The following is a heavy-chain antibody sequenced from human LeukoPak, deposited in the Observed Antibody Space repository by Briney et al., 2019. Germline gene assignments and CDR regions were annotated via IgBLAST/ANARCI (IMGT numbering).Heavy chain of an antibody. D-gene: IGHD3-22*01. Sequence: ASVKVSCKASGYTFTSYAMNWVRQAPGQGLEWMGWINTNTGNPTYAQGFTGRFVFSLDTSVSTAYLQISSLKAEDTAVYYCARETYYYDSSGYYLFDYWGQGTLVTVSS. V-gene: IGHV7-4-1*02. J-gene: IGHJ4*02. CDR2: INTNTGNP. CDR1: GYTFTSYA. CDR3: ARETYYYDSSGYYLFDY.